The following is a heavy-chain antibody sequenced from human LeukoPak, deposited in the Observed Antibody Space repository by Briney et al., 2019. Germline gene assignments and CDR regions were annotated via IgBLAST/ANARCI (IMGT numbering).Heavy chain of an antibody. Sequence: QAGGSLRLSCAASGFTFSSYGMHWVRQAPGKGLEWVAFIRYDGSNKYYADSVKSRFTISRDNSKNTLYLQMNSLRAEDTAVYYCANKEGSTLDYWGQGTLVTVSS. V-gene: IGHV3-30*02. CDR2: IRYDGSNK. CDR1: GFTFSSYG. CDR3: ANKEGSTLDY. D-gene: IGHD2/OR15-2a*01. J-gene: IGHJ4*02.